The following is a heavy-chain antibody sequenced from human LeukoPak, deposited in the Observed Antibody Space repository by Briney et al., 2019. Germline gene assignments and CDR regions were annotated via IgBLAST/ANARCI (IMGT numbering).Heavy chain of an antibody. Sequence: ASVKVSCKASGYSFTGYYMHWVRQAPGQGLVWMGWINPNSGATNHAQKFQGRVTMTRDTSIITAYMELSSLRSDDTAVYYCATAFGVVDFDYWGQGTLVTVSS. D-gene: IGHD3-3*01. CDR1: GYSFTGYY. J-gene: IGHJ4*02. CDR3: ATAFGVVDFDY. CDR2: INPNSGAT. V-gene: IGHV1-2*02.